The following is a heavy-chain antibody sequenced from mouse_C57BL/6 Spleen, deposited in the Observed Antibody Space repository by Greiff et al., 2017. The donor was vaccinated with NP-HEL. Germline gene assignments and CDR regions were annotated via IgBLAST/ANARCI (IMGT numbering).Heavy chain of an antibody. CDR3: AREAYYYGSKRYFDV. J-gene: IGHJ1*03. CDR1: GYAFSSYW. D-gene: IGHD1-1*01. Sequence: QVQLQQSGAELVKPGASVKISCKASGYAFSSYWMNWVKQRPGKGLEWIGQIYPGDGDTNHNGKFKGKATLTADKSSSTAYMQLSSLTAEDSAVYFCAREAYYYGSKRYFDVWGTGTTVTVSS. V-gene: IGHV1-80*01. CDR2: IYPGDGDT.